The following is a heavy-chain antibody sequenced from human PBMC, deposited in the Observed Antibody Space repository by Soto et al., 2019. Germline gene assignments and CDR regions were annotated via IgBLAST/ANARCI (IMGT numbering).Heavy chain of an antibody. CDR1: GFTFSSYA. D-gene: IGHD6-19*01. J-gene: IGHJ3*02. V-gene: IGHV3-23*01. CDR3: AKVTEKWLVRDLDAFDI. CDR2: ISGSGGST. Sequence: GGSLRLSCAASGFTFSSYAMSWVRQAPGKGLEWVSAISGSGGSTYYADSVKGRFTISRDNSKNTLYLQMNSLRAEDTAVYYCAKVTEKWLVRDLDAFDIWGQGTMVTVSS.